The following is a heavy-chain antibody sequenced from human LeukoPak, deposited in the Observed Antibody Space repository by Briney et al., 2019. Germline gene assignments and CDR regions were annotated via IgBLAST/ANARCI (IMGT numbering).Heavy chain of an antibody. CDR1: GFTFSDYF. D-gene: IGHD3-3*01. J-gene: IGHJ4*02. V-gene: IGHV3-11*04. Sequence: GALRLSCAASGFTFSDYFMSWIRQAPGKGLEWVSYISSSSSTIYYADSVKGRFTISRDNAKNSLYLQMNSLRAEDTAVYYCAREAAYYDFWSGYSASTYYFDYWGQGTLVTVSS. CDR2: ISSSSSTI. CDR3: AREAAYYDFWSGYSASTYYFDY.